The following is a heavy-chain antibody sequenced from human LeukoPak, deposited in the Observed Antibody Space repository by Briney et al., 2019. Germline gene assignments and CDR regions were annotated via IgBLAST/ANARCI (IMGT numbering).Heavy chain of an antibody. J-gene: IGHJ1*01. V-gene: IGHV4-34*01. Sequence: GSLRLSCAASGFTFRSYEMNWVRQPPGKGLEWIGEINHSGSTNYNPSLKSRVTILVDTSKNQFSLKLSSVTAADTAVYYCARGHSPVTTKVSYFQHWGQGTLVTVSS. CDR3: ARGHSPVTTKVSYFQH. CDR1: GFTFRSYE. D-gene: IGHD4-17*01. CDR2: INHSGST.